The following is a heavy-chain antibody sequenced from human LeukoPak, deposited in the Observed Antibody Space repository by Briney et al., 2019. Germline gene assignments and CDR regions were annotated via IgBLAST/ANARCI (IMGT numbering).Heavy chain of an antibody. CDR1: GGSFSGYY. CDR2: INHSGTT. D-gene: IGHD1-7*01. J-gene: IGHJ3*02. V-gene: IGHV4-34*01. CDR3: ARGRAGSAWNYGGDAFDI. Sequence: SETLFLTCAVYGGSFSGYYWSWIRQPPGKGLEWIGEINHSGTTHYNPSLKSRVTISVDTSKNQFSLRLSSVTAADTAVYYCARGRAGSAWNYGGDAFDIWGQGTMVSVSS.